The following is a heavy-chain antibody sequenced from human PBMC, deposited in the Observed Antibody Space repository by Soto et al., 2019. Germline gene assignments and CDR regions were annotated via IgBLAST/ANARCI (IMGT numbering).Heavy chain of an antibody. V-gene: IGHV3-30*03. Sequence: QVQLVESGGGVVQPGRSLRLSCAASGFTFSSYGMHWVRQAPGKGLEWVAVISYDGSNKYYADSEKGRFTISRDNSKNTLYLQMNSLRAEDTAVYYCARVSASGWTKAPVDYWGQGTLVTVSS. J-gene: IGHJ4*02. CDR2: ISYDGSNK. D-gene: IGHD6-19*01. CDR3: ARVSASGWTKAPVDY. CDR1: GFTFSSYG.